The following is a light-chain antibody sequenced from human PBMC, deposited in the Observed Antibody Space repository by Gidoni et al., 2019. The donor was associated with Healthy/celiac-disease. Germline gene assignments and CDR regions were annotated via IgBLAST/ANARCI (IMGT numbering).Light chain of an antibody. CDR1: QSVSSN. V-gene: IGKV3-11*01. CDR2: DAS. Sequence: EMVLTQSPATLSLSPGERATLSCRASQSVSSNLAWYQQKPGQAPRLLIYDASNRATGIPARFSGSGSGTDFTRTISSLEPEDFAVYYCHQRSKYGTFGQGTKVEIK. CDR3: HQRSKYGT. J-gene: IGKJ1*01.